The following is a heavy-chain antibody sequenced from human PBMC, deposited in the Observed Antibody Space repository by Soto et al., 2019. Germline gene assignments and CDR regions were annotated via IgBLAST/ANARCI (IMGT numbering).Heavy chain of an antibody. CDR1: GYSFTSYW. J-gene: IGHJ3*02. CDR2: IYPGDSDT. V-gene: IGHV5-51*01. Sequence: EAKNDGESLKISCKGSGYSFTSYWIGWVRQMPGKGLEWMGIIYPGDSDTRYSPSFQGQVTISADKSISTAYLQWSSLKASDTAMYYCARPRLVTIFGVVPALDAFDIWGQGTMVTVS. CDR3: ARPRLVTIFGVVPALDAFDI. D-gene: IGHD3-3*01.